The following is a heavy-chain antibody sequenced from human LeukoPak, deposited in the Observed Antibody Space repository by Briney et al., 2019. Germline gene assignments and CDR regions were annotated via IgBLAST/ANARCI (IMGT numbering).Heavy chain of an antibody. J-gene: IGHJ6*02. Sequence: GGSLRLSCAASGFTFSSYAMSWVRLAPGKGLEWVSAISGSGGSTYYADSVKGRFTISRDNSKNTLYLQMNSLRAEDTAVYYCARELGYCSGGSCYSSYYYGMDVWGQGTTVTVSS. CDR1: GFTFSSYA. D-gene: IGHD2-15*01. CDR2: ISGSGGST. CDR3: ARELGYCSGGSCYSSYYYGMDV. V-gene: IGHV3-23*01.